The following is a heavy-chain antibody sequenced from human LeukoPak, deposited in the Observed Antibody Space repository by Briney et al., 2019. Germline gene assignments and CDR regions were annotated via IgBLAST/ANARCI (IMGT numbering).Heavy chain of an antibody. CDR2: IIPIFGTA. J-gene: IGHJ3*02. V-gene: IGHV1-69*01. CDR3: ARGRFLEWLSYHDAFDI. Sequence: GSSVKVCCKASGGTFSSYAISWVRQAPGQGLGWMGGIIPIFGTANYAQKFQGRVTITADESTSTAYMELSSLRSEDTAVYYCARGRFLEWLSYHDAFDIWGQGTMVTVSS. D-gene: IGHD3-3*01. CDR1: GGTFSSYA.